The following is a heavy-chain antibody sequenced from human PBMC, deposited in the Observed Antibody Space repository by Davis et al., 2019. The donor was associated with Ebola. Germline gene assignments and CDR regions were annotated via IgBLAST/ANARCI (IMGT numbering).Heavy chain of an antibody. CDR1: GFTFSGSA. V-gene: IGHV3-73*01. CDR2: IRSKANSYAT. Sequence: WGSLTLSCAASGFTFSGSAMHWVRQASGKGLEWVGRIRSKANSYATAYAASVKGRFTISRDDSKNTAYLQMNSLKTEDTAVYYCTTTTDAFDIWGQGTMVTVSS. CDR3: TTTTDAFDI. D-gene: IGHD1-7*01. J-gene: IGHJ3*02.